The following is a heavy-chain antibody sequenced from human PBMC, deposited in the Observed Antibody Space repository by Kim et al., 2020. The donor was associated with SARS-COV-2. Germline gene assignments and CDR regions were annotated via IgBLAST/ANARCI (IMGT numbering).Heavy chain of an antibody. V-gene: IGHV3-30*18. D-gene: IGHD3-22*01. J-gene: IGHJ4*02. CDR1: GFTFSSYG. Sequence: GGSLRLSCAASGFTFSSYGMHWVRQAPGKGLEWVAVISYDGSNKYYADSVKGRFTISRDNSKNTLYLQMNSLRAEDTAVYYCAKEHSFKYYDSSGFPGVPYFDYWGQGTLVTVSS. CDR3: AKEHSFKYYDSSGFPGVPYFDY. CDR2: ISYDGSNK.